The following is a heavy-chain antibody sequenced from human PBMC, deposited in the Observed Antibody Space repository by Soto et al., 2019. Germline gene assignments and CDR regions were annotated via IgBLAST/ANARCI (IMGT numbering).Heavy chain of an antibody. V-gene: IGHV5-10-1*02. CDR2: IDPRDSYI. J-gene: IGHJ6*02. D-gene: IGHD6-13*01. Sequence: PGESLNISSEASGYIFTSYWISWVRQMPGKGLERMGRIDPRDSYISYSPSFQGHVTISRNQAFNTTYLQWTSLRTSDTAVYFCARHLAAGSGLSGMAVWGLGTSVTVS. CDR3: ARHLAAGSGLSGMAV. CDR1: GYIFTSYW.